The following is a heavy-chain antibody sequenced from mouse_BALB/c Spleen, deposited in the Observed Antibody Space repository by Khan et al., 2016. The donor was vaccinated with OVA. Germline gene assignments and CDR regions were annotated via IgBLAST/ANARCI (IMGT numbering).Heavy chain of an antibody. CDR2: ISYSGST. CDR3: ARSKYGNYVGFAY. CDR1: GYSITSDYA. V-gene: IGHV3-2*02. D-gene: IGHD2-10*02. J-gene: IGHJ3*01. Sequence: EVKLLESGPGLVKPSQSLSLTCTVTGYSITSDYAWNWIRQFPGNKLEWMGYISYSGSTSYNPSLKSRIFITRDTSKNQFFLQLNSGTTEDTATYYCARSKYGNYVGFAYWGQGTLVTVSA.